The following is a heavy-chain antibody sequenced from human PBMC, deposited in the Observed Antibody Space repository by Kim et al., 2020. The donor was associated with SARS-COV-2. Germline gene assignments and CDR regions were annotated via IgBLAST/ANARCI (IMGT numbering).Heavy chain of an antibody. CDR1: GFTFGDYA. Sequence: GGSLRLSCTASGFTFGDYAMSWFRQAPGKGLEWVGFIRSKAYGGTTEYAASVKGRFTISRDDSKSIAYLQMNSLKTEDTAVYYCTTAYSGYDSYGEDYWGQGTLVTVSS. J-gene: IGHJ4*02. CDR3: TTAYSGYDSYGEDY. CDR2: IRSKAYGGTT. D-gene: IGHD5-12*01. V-gene: IGHV3-49*03.